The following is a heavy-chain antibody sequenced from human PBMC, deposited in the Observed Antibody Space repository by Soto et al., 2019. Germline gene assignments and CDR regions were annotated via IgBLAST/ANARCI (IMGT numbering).Heavy chain of an antibody. D-gene: IGHD6-13*01. V-gene: IGHV4-34*01. Sequence: SETLSLTCAVYGGSFSGYYWSWIRQPPGKGLEWIGEINHSGSTNYNPSLKSRVTISVDTSKNQFSLKLSSVTAADTAVYYCARGGKAAKLVNWFDPWGQGTLVTVSS. CDR3: ARGGKAAKLVNWFDP. CDR2: INHSGST. J-gene: IGHJ5*02. CDR1: GGSFSGYY.